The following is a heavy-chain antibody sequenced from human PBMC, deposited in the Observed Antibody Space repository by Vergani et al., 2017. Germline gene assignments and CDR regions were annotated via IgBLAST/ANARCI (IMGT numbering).Heavy chain of an antibody. CDR1: GFTFSSYG. Sequence: QVQLVESGGGVVQPGRSLRLSCAASGFTFSSYGMHWVRQAPGKGLAWVAVISYDGSNKYYADSVKGRFTISRDNSKNTLYLQMNSLRADDTAVYYCARSDGGSSPVGFDYWGQGTLVTVSS. CDR3: ARSDGGSSPVGFDY. D-gene: IGHD1-26*01. CDR2: ISYDGSNK. V-gene: IGHV3-30*03. J-gene: IGHJ4*02.